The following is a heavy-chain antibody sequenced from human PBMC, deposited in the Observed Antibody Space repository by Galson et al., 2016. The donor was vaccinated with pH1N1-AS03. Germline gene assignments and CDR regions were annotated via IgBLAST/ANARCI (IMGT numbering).Heavy chain of an antibody. D-gene: IGHD3-22*01. J-gene: IGHJ1*01. V-gene: IGHV3-66*01. CDR2: IYRSGST. Sequence: SLRLSCAVSGFTVSSNYTTWVRQAPGKGLEWVSIIYRSGSTYYRDSVKGRFTISRDNSENTLYLQMNSPRADDTAVYYCARGDYYDSSGLQHWGQGTLVTVSS. CDR3: ARGDYYDSSGLQH. CDR1: GFTVSSNY.